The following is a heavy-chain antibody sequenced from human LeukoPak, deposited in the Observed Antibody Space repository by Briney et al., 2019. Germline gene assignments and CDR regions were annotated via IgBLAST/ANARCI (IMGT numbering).Heavy chain of an antibody. Sequence: SETLSLTCTVSGGSLGSYFWYWIRQPSGKGLEWIGNMYYSVSTNYNPSLKSRVTISVDSSKNQFSLKLSSVTAADTAVYYCAGGDSSSWIDYWGQGTLVTVSS. V-gene: IGHV4-59*01. CDR2: MYYSVST. CDR1: GGSLGSYF. J-gene: IGHJ4*02. CDR3: AGGDSSSWIDY. D-gene: IGHD6-13*01.